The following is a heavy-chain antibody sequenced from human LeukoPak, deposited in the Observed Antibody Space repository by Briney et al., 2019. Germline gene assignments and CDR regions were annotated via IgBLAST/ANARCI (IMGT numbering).Heavy chain of an antibody. CDR3: AKDLFYADGDYDFWSGYAPDY. V-gene: IGHV3-30*02. D-gene: IGHD3-3*01. J-gene: IGHJ4*02. CDR2: IRYDGSNK. CDR1: GFTFSSYG. Sequence: GGSLRLSCAASGFTFSSYGMHWVRQAPGKGLEWVAFIRYDGSNKYYADSVKGRFTISRDNSKNTLYLQMNSLRAADTAVYYCAKDLFYADGDYDFWSGYAPDYWGQGTLVTVSS.